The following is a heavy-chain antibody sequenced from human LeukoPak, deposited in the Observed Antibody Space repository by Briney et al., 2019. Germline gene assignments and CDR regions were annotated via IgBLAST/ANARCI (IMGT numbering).Heavy chain of an antibody. CDR2: INPNSGGT. CDR1: GYTFTGYY. V-gene: IGHV1-2*02. J-gene: IGHJ4*02. D-gene: IGHD2-2*01. CDR3: ARVSGYCSSTSCISADY. Sequence: VASVKVSCKASGYTFTGYYMHWVRQAPGQGLEWMGWINPNSGGTNYAQKFQGRVTMTRDTSISTAYMELSRLRSDDTAVYYCARVSGYCSSTSCISADYWGQGTLVTVSS.